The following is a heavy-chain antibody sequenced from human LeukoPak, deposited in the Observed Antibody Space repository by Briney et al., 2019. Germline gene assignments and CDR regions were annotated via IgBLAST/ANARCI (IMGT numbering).Heavy chain of an antibody. V-gene: IGHV3-30-3*01. Sequence: GSLRLSCAASGFTFSSYAMHWVRQAPGKGLEWVAVISYDGSNKYYADSVKGRFTISRDNAKNSLYLQMNSLRAEDTAVYYCARRYSSGWYASYYYYGMDVWGQGTTVTVSS. CDR3: ARRYSSGWYASYYYYGMDV. CDR1: GFTFSSYA. D-gene: IGHD6-19*01. CDR2: ISYDGSNK. J-gene: IGHJ6*02.